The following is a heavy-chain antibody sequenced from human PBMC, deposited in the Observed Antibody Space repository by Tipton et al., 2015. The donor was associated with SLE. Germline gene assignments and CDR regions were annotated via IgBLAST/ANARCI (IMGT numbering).Heavy chain of an antibody. CDR3: ARRGYRRHAFDI. CDR1: GGSISSYY. V-gene: IGHV4-59*12. J-gene: IGHJ3*02. CDR2: IYYSGST. Sequence: LRLSCTVSGGSISSYYWSWIRQPPGKGLEWIGYIYYSGSTNYNPSLKSQVTISVDTSKNQFSLKLSSVTAADTAVYYCARRGYRRHAFDIWGQGTMVTVSS. D-gene: IGHD5-18*01.